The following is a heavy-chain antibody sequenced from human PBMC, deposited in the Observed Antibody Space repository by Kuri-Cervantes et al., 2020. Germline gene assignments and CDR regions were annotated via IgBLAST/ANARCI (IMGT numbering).Heavy chain of an antibody. D-gene: IGHD6-13*01. CDR1: GFSLSTSGVG. Sequence: SGPTLVKPTQTLTLTCTFSGFSLSTSGVGVGWIRQPPGKGLEWLALIYWNDDKRYSPSMKSRLTITKDTSKNQVVLTMTNMDTVDTATYYCAHRLKQQRNFDYWGQGTLVTVSS. CDR2: IYWNDDK. J-gene: IGHJ4*02. CDR3: AHRLKQQRNFDY. V-gene: IGHV2-5*01.